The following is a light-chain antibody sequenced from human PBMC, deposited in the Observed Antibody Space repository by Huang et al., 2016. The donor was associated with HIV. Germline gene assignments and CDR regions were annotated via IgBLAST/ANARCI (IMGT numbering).Light chain of an antibody. CDR3: QQYDNWPPGLT. J-gene: IGKJ4*01. CDR2: DTS. V-gene: IGKV3D-15*01. Sequence: EIMMTQSPATLSVSPGGGATLSCRASQNVRNNLAWYQQKTGQAPRLLIYDTSTRASGFPAIFSGSGSGTEFTLTISGLQSEDFAIYYCQQYDNWPPGLTFGGGTKVEI. CDR1: QNVRNN.